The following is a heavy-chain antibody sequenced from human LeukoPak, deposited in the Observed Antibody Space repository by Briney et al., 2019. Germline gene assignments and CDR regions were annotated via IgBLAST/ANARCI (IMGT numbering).Heavy chain of an antibody. D-gene: IGHD5-18*01. J-gene: IGHJ3*02. V-gene: IGHV1-69*01. CDR3: ARGRIQTWWDAFDI. CDR1: GGAFSSYA. Sequence: SVKVSCKASGGAFSSYAISWVRQAPGQGLEWMGGIIPIFGTANYAQKFQGRVTITADESTSTAYMELSSLRSEDTAVYYCARGRIQTWWDAFDIWGQGTMVTVSS. CDR2: IIPIFGTA.